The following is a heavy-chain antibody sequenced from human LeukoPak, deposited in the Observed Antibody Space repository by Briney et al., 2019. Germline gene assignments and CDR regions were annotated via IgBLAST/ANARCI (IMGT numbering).Heavy chain of an antibody. CDR2: IYYSGST. CDR3: ARGAVVNDYFDY. D-gene: IGHD4-23*01. V-gene: IGHV4-59*11. J-gene: IGHJ4*02. Sequence: SETLSLTCTVSGGSISSHYWRWIRQPPGKGLEWIGYIYYSGSTNYNPSLKSRVTISVDTSKNQFSLKLSSVTAADTAVYYCARGAVVNDYFDYWGQGTLVTVSS. CDR1: GGSISSHY.